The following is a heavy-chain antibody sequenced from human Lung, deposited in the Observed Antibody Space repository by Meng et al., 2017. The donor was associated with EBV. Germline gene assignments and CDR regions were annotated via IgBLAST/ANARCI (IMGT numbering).Heavy chain of an antibody. CDR3: ARSSKWHEMWY. J-gene: IGHJ4*02. CDR1: EYTFTDWC. D-gene: IGHD6-13*01. Sequence: VQLVQSGAEVKKSGASVKVSCKASEYTFTDWCIYWVRQAPGQGLEWMGRINPNSGGTNYAQNFQGRVTMTRDTSISTAYMEVRRLRSDDTAVYYCARSSKWHEMWYWGQGTLVTVSS. CDR2: INPNSGGT. V-gene: IGHV1-2*06.